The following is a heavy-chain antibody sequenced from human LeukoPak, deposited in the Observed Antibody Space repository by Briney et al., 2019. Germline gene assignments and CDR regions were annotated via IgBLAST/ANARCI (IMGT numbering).Heavy chain of an antibody. V-gene: IGHV4-61*02. CDR1: GGSISSGSYY. CDR3: ARDRRIAGFDY. D-gene: IGHD6-13*01. CDR2: IYTSGST. J-gene: IGHJ4*02. Sequence: SETLSLTCTVSGGSISSGSYYWSWIRQPAGKGLEWIGRIYTSGSTNYNPSLKSRVTISVDTSKNQFSLKLSSVTAADTAVYYCARDRRIAGFDYWGQGTLVTVSS.